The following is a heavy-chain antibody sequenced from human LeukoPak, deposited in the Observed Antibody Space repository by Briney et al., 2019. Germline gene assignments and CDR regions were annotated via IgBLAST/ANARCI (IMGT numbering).Heavy chain of an antibody. J-gene: IGHJ4*02. D-gene: IGHD3-10*01. Sequence: GGSLRPSCAAAGPALSAYDMSWLRQAPGKWLGWVSHINIGGTNIQYTDSVKGRFSISRDDAKNSLNLQMNSLRVEDTAVYYCLANQWVGESLHIYWGQGIQVTVSS. CDR2: INIGGTNI. CDR1: GPALSAYD. V-gene: IGHV3-11*04. CDR3: LANQWVGESLHIY.